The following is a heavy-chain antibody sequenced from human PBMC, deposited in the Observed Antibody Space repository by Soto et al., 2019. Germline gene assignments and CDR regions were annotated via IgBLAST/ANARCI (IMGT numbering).Heavy chain of an antibody. CDR3: TRDPTTIVTTFPFDI. Sequence: GGSLRLSCAASGFTVMNNYFSWVRQAPGKGLEWVSVIYADGRTFYADSVKGRFTIYRDNSKNTESLQMNSLRVEDTAVYYCTRDPTTIVTTFPFDIWGQGTMVTVSS. CDR1: GFTVMNNY. D-gene: IGHD5-12*01. J-gene: IGHJ3*02. V-gene: IGHV3-66*01. CDR2: IYADGRT.